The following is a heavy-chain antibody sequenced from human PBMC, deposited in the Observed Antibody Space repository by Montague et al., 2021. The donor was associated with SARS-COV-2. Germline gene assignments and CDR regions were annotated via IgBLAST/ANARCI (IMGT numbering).Heavy chain of an antibody. J-gene: IGHJ6*02. CDR3: AREGYGYNHYYYGMDV. V-gene: IGHV3-7*01. Sequence: SLRLSWAASGFTFSSYWMSWVRQAPGKGLEWVANIKQDGSEKYYVDSVKGRFTISRDNAKDSLYLQMNSLRAEDTAVYYCAREGYGYNHYYYGMDVWGQGTTVTVSS. CDR1: GFTFSSYW. CDR2: IKQDGSEK. D-gene: IGHD5-24*01.